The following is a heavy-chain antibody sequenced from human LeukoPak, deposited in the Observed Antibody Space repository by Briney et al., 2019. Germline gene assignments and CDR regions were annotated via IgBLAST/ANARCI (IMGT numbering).Heavy chain of an antibody. CDR1: GFTFSSYA. J-gene: IGHJ4*02. CDR2: ISGGGGST. V-gene: IGHV3-23*01. Sequence: GGSLRLSCAASGFTFSSYAMSWVRQAPGKGLEWVSAISGGGGSTYYADSVKGRFTIPRDNSKNTLYLQMNSLRAEDTAAYYCAKHGSGSSITGYWGQGTLVTVSS. CDR3: AKHGSGSSITGY. D-gene: IGHD6-6*01.